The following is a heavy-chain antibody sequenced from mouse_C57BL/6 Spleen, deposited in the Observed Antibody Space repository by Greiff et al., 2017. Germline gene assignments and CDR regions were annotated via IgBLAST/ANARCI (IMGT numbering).Heavy chain of an antibody. CDR3: AKNRQTGPWYFDV. Sequence: VQRVESGPGLVQPSQSLSITCTVSGFSLTSYGVHWVRQSPGKGLEWLGVIWRGGSTDYNAAFMSRLSITKDNSKSQVFFKMNSLQADDTAIYYCAKNRQTGPWYFDVWGTGTTVTVSS. CDR1: GFSLTSYG. CDR2: IWRGGST. D-gene: IGHD4-1*01. V-gene: IGHV2-5*01. J-gene: IGHJ1*03.